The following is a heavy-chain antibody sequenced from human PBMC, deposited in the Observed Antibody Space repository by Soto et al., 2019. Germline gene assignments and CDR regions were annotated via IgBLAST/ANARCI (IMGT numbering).Heavy chain of an antibody. CDR3: ARPHYDSSGYYFDY. Sequence: PGGSLRLSCAASGFTFSSYWMHWVRQAPGKGLVWVSRINSDGSSTSYADSVKGRFTISRDNAKNTLYLQMNSLRAEDTAVYYCARPHYDSSGYYFDYWGQGTLVTVSS. CDR2: INSDGSST. D-gene: IGHD3-22*01. J-gene: IGHJ4*02. CDR1: GFTFSSYW. V-gene: IGHV3-74*01.